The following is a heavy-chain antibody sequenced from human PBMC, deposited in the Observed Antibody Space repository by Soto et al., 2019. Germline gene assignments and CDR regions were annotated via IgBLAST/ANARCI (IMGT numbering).Heavy chain of an antibody. V-gene: IGHV1-69*06. D-gene: IGHD3-22*01. CDR2: IIPIFGTA. J-gene: IGHJ4*02. CDR3: ARVPYYYDSSGFDY. CDR1: GGTFSSYA. Sequence: QVQLVQSGAEVKKPGSSVKVSCKASGGTFSSYAISWVRQAPGQGLEWMGGIIPIFGTANYAQKFQGRGTITADKSASTAYMELSSLRSEGTAVYYCARVPYYYDSSGFDYWGQGTLVTVSS.